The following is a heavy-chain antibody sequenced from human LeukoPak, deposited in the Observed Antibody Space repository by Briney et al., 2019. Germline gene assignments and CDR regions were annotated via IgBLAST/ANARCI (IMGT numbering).Heavy chain of an antibody. CDR1: GHTFISYG. CDR2: ISVYNGNT. J-gene: IGHJ3*02. D-gene: IGHD2-15*01. Sequence: ASVKVSCKASGHTFISYGISWVRQAPGQGLEWMGWISVYNGNTNYAQKLQGRVTMTTDTSTSTAYMELRSLRSDDTAVYYCARVAGGGSSGVFDIWGQGTMVTVSS. CDR3: ARVAGGGSSGVFDI. V-gene: IGHV1-18*01.